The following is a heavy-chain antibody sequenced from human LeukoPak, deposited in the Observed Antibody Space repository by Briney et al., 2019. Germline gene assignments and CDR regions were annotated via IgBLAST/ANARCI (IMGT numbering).Heavy chain of an antibody. V-gene: IGHV1-3*02. D-gene: IGHD3-9*01. J-gene: IGHJ4*02. CDR2: SNAGNGNT. CDR1: GYTFTSYA. Sequence: ASVKVSCKASGYTFTSYAMHWVRQAPGQRLEWMGWSNAGNGNTKYSQEFQGRVTITRDTSASTAYMELSSLRSEDMAVYYCARESLQPLRYFDWFLRKNFDYWGQGTLVTVSS. CDR3: ARESLQPLRYFDWFLRKNFDY.